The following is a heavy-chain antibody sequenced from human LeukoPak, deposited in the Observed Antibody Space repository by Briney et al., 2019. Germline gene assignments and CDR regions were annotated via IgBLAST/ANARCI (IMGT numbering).Heavy chain of an antibody. Sequence: GGSLRLSCAASGFTFSSYGMHWVRQAPGKGLEWVAVIWYDGSNKYYADSVKGRFTISRDNSKNTLYLQMNSLRAEDTAVYYCARGPPSGWYYFDYWGQGTLVTVSP. CDR3: ARGPPSGWYYFDY. J-gene: IGHJ4*02. CDR1: GFTFSSYG. D-gene: IGHD6-19*01. CDR2: IWYDGSNK. V-gene: IGHV3-33*01.